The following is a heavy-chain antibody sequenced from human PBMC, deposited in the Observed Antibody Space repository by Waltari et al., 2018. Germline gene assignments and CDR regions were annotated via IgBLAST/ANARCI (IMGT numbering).Heavy chain of an antibody. CDR2: IIPIFGTA. Sequence: QVQLVQSGAEVKKPGSSVKVSCKASGGTFSSYAISWVRQAPGHGLGWMGGIIPIFGTANYAQKFQGRVTITADESTSTAYMELSSLRSEDTAVYYCARGRYSSSWQRNYYYYGMDVWGQGTTVTVSS. D-gene: IGHD6-13*01. CDR3: ARGRYSSSWQRNYYYYGMDV. J-gene: IGHJ6*02. V-gene: IGHV1-69*01. CDR1: GGTFSSYA.